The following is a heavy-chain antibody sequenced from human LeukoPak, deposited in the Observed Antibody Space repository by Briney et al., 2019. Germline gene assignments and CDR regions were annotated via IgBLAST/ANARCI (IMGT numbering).Heavy chain of an antibody. CDR2: IYYSRST. CDR3: ARIAPVLRFLESRDMDV. V-gene: IGHV4-39*07. D-gene: IGHD3-3*01. CDR1: GGSISSSSYY. Sequence: SDTLSLTCTVSGGSISSSSYYWGWIRQPPGKGLEWIGGIYYSRSTYYNPSLKSRVTISVDTSKNQFSLKLSSVTAADTAVYYCARIAPVLRFLESRDMDVWGKGTTVTVSS. J-gene: IGHJ6*03.